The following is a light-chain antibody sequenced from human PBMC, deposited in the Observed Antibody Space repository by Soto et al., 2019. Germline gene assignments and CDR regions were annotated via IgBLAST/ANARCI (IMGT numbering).Light chain of an antibody. Sequence: DIQMTQSPSTLSASVGDRVTITCRASQSISRWLAWYQQKPGKAPNLLIYDASSLESGVPSRFSGSGSGTEFSLTISGLQPDDSVTYYCQQYSSHWTFGQGTKVEIK. CDR1: QSISRW. J-gene: IGKJ1*01. CDR3: QQYSSHWT. V-gene: IGKV1-5*01. CDR2: DAS.